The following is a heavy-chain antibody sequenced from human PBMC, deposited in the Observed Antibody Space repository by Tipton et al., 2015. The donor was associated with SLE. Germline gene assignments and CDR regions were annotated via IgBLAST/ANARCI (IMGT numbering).Heavy chain of an antibody. CDR2: MYYSGGT. CDR3: ARANGIVGGQVPCWYFDL. D-gene: IGHD1-26*01. Sequence: TLSLTCTVSGASISSGGYYWSWIRQATGKGLEWIGYMYYSGGTNYNPSLESRVSISLDTSKNQFSLNLSSVSAADTAVYYCARANGIVGGQVPCWYFDLWGRGTLVTVSS. V-gene: IGHV4-61*08. J-gene: IGHJ2*01. CDR1: GASISSGGYY.